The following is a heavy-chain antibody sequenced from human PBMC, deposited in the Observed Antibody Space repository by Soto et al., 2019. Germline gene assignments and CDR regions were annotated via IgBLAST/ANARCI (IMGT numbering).Heavy chain of an antibody. Sequence: GGSLRLSCAASGFTFSDYYMSWIRQAPGKGLEWVSYISSSGTTIYYTNSVKGRFTISRENAKNSLYLQMNSLRAEETAVYFCARDGPTYFNPWGQGTLVTVSS. CDR1: GFTFSDYY. J-gene: IGHJ5*02. CDR3: ARDGPTYFNP. V-gene: IGHV3-11*01. CDR2: ISSSGTTI.